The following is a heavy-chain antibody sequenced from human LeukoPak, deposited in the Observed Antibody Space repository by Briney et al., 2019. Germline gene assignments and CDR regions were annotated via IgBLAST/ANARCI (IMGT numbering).Heavy chain of an antibody. CDR3: ARDQTGIVGATGFDY. D-gene: IGHD1-26*01. CDR1: GFTVSSNY. V-gene: IGHV3-53*01. CDR2: IYSGGST. Sequence: PGGSLRLSCAASGFTVSSNYMSWVRQAPGKGLEWVSAIYSGGSTYYADSVKGRFTISRDNSKNTLYLQMNSLRAEDTAVYYCARDQTGIVGATGFDYWGQGTLVTVSS. J-gene: IGHJ4*02.